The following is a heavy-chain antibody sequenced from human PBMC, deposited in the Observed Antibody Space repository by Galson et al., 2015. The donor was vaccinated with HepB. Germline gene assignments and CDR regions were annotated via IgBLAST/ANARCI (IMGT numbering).Heavy chain of an antibody. V-gene: IGHV5-51*01. J-gene: IGHJ4*02. Sequence: QSGAEVKKPGESLKISCKGSGYTFSDYWIGWVRQMPGKGLEWMGIIYPGDSDTRYSPSFQGLVTISADKSFSTAYLQWSSLKASDTAMYYCARHRYCSGGSCYSDYWGQGTLVTVSS. CDR3: ARHRYCSGGSCYSDY. CDR1: GYTFSDYW. D-gene: IGHD2-15*01. CDR2: IYPGDSDT.